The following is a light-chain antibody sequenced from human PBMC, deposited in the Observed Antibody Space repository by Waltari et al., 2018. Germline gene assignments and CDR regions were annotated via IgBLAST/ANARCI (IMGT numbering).Light chain of an antibody. CDR1: QSISRY. Sequence: DTQITQSPSSPSASVGYRVTIPCRARQSISRYLNWYQQKPGKAPKLLIYAASSLQSGVPSRFSGSGSGTDVTLTISSLQPEDFATYYCQQSYSTPPYTFGQGTKLEIK. CDR2: AAS. V-gene: IGKV1-39*01. J-gene: IGKJ2*01. CDR3: QQSYSTPPYT.